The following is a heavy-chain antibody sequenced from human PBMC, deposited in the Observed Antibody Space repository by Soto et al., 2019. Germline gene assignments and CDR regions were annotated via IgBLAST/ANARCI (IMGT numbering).Heavy chain of an antibody. J-gene: IGHJ6*02. V-gene: IGHV4-39*01. CDR1: GGSISSSSYY. CDR2: IYYSGST. Sequence: SETLSLTCTVSGGSISSSSYYWGWIRQPPGKGLEWIGSIYYSGSTYYNPSLKSRVTISVDTSKNQFSLKLSSVTAADTAVYYCARPSALTYYYGMDVWGQGTTVTSP. D-gene: IGHD3-16*02. CDR3: ARPSALTYYYGMDV.